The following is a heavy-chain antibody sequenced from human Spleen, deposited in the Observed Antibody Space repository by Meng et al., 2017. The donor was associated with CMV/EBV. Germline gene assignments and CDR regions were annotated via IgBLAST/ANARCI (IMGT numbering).Heavy chain of an antibody. CDR2: ISWEGGTT. V-gene: IGHV3-43D*03. D-gene: IGHD6-13*01. CDR3: AKDISAAGTLIDY. J-gene: IGHJ4*02. CDR1: GFNFDVHA. Sequence: GGSLRLSCAASGFNFDVHAMNWVRQPPGKGLEWVSVISWEGGTTFYADSVKGRFTISRDNSKRSLYLQMDSLRTEDTALYYCAKDISAAGTLIDYWGQGTLVTVSS.